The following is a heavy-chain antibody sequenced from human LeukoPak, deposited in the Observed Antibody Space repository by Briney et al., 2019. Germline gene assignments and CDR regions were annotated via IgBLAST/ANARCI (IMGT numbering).Heavy chain of an antibody. CDR1: GYTFTGYY. J-gene: IGHJ4*02. CDR3: ATVGSGYDSSGFSLDY. V-gene: IGHV1-2*02. CDR2: INPNTGGT. Sequence: GASVKVSCKASGYTFTGYYMHWVRQAPGQGLEWMGWINPNTGGTNYAQKFQGRVTMIRDTSISTAYMELSRLRSDDTAVYYCATVGSGYDSSGFSLDYWGQGTLVTVSS. D-gene: IGHD3-22*01.